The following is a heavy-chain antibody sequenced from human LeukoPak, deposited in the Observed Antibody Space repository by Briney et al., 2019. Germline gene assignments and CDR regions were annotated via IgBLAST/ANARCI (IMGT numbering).Heavy chain of an antibody. Sequence: PGGSLRLSCAASGFTLRNYNMDWVRQAPGKGLEWLSYIGSSGRTIYYADSVKGRFTISRDNVKNSLYLQMSSLRAEDTALYYCARDSGESYGMDVWGQGTTVTVSS. CDR2: IGSSGRTI. D-gene: IGHD2-21*01. CDR3: ARDSGESYGMDV. J-gene: IGHJ6*02. CDR1: GFTLRNYN. V-gene: IGHV3-48*03.